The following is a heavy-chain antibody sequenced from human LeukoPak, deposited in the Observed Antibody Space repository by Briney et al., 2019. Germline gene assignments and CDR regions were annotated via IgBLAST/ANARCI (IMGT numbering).Heavy chain of an antibody. CDR2: ISSSGDRTL. J-gene: IGHJ4*02. CDR3: ARESDGGGYRFDY. V-gene: IGHV3-48*03. D-gene: IGHD3-22*01. Sequence: GGSLRLSCAASGFTFSGYEMIWVRQAPGQGLEWLPYISSSGDRTLYYAGSVKGRFTVSRDNARNSLFLQMNALTTEDTAIYYCARESDGGGYRFDYWGQGALVTVSS. CDR1: GFTFSGYE.